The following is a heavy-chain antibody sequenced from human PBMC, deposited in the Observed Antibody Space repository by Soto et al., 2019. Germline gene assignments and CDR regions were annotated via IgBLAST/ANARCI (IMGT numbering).Heavy chain of an antibody. CDR1: GGTFSSYA. J-gene: IGHJ6*02. D-gene: IGHD1-1*01. CDR3: ARGHTRQYYYYYYGMDV. Sequence: QVQLVQSGAEVKKPGSSVKVSCKASGGTFSSYAISWVRQAPGQGLEWMGGIIPIFGTANYAQKFQGRVTITADEPTSTAYMELSSLRSEDTAVYYCARGHTRQYYYYYYGMDVWGQGTTVTVSS. CDR2: IIPIFGTA. V-gene: IGHV1-69*01.